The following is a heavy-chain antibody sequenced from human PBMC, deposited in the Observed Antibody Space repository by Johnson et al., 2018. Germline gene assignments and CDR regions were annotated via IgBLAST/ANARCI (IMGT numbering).Heavy chain of an antibody. Sequence: QVQLQESGPGLVKPSETLSLICTVSGGSISGYYWSWIRQPPGQGLEWIGYIPYTGITRFNPSLESRISMSVETSTNQFSLNLNSVTAADTAMYFCARLGNNDPPYYYDIDIWGKGTTVTVSS. D-gene: IGHD4-23*01. CDR3: ARLGNNDPPYYYDIDI. CDR1: GGSISGYY. V-gene: IGHV4-59*12. CDR2: IPYTGIT. J-gene: IGHJ6*04.